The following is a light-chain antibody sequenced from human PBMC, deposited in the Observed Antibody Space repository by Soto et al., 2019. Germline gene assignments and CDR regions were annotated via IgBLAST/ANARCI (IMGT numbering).Light chain of an antibody. Sequence: EIELTQSPGTLSLSPGERATLSCRASQSVRPNFLAWYQQKPAQAPRLLIYGVSDRAIGIPDRFNGSGSGADFTLTITSLEGEDFAMYYCQRYDSFRTFGQGTKVEI. CDR1: QSVRPNF. CDR2: GVS. V-gene: IGKV3-20*01. J-gene: IGKJ1*01. CDR3: QRYDSFRT.